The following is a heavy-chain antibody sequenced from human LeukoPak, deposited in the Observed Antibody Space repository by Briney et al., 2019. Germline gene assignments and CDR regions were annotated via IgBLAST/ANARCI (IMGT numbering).Heavy chain of an antibody. J-gene: IGHJ5*02. V-gene: IGHV4-34*01. Sequence: SETLSLTCAVYGGSFSGYYWNWIRQPPGKGLEWIGYIYQSGSTYHNPSLKSRVTISVDRPKNQFSLKLNSVTAADTAVYYCARGLIPERWFDPWGQGTLVTVSS. CDR2: IYQSGST. CDR3: ARGLIPERWFDP. CDR1: GGSFSGYY.